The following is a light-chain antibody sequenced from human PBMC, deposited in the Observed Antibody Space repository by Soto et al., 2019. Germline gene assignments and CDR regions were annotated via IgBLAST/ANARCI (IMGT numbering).Light chain of an antibody. CDR3: WSYAGDIIHDV. CDR2: EDS. CDR1: SSDVGNYNF. Sequence: QSALAQPASVSGSPGQSITISCTGSSSDVGNYNFVSWYQQHPGKAPNLIIYEDSQRPSGVSNRFSGSKSGNTASLTISGLQAEDEADYYCWSYAGDIIHDVFGTGTKLTVL. J-gene: IGLJ1*01. V-gene: IGLV2-23*01.